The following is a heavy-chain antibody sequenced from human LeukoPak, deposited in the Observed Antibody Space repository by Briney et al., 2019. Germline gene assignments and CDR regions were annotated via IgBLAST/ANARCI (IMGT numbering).Heavy chain of an antibody. V-gene: IGHV4-61*01. CDR2: IYYNGDT. CDR1: GGSVSNSLYY. CDR3: ARMSLGGIPTLDH. D-gene: IGHD3-16*01. J-gene: IGHJ4*02. Sequence: SETLSLTCTVSGGSVSNSLYYWSWIRQPPGKGLEWIGYIYYNGDTNYNPSLKSRVIISIDTFSNQFSLRLNSMTAADTAVYYCARMSLGGIPTLDHWGQGILVTVSS.